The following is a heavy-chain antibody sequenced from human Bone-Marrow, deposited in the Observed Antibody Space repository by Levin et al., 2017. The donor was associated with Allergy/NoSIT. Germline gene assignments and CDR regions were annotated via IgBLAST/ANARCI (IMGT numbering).Heavy chain of an antibody. CDR2: IYHSGST. V-gene: IGHV4-38-2*01. CDR1: GYSISSGYY. D-gene: IGHD6-13*01. Sequence: ASETLSLTCAVSGYSISSGYYWGWIRQPPGKGLEWIGSIYHSGSTYYNPSLKSRVTISVDTSKNQFSLKLSSVTAADTAVYYCALGGGIAAAGTPTRLFFDYWGQGTLVTVSS. CDR3: ALGGGIAAAGTPTRLFFDY. J-gene: IGHJ4*02.